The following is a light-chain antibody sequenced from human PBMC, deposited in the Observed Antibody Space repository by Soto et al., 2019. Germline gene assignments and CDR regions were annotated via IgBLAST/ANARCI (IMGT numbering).Light chain of an antibody. V-gene: IGKV4-1*01. CDR1: QSVLYSSNNKNY. Sequence: DIVMTQSPDSLAVSLGERATINCKSSQSVLYSSNNKNYLAWYQQKAGQPPKLLIYWASTRESGVPDRFSGSGSGTDFTHTISSLQAEDVAVYYCQQYHSAPWTFGQGTKVEIK. CDR3: QQYHSAPWT. J-gene: IGKJ1*01. CDR2: WAS.